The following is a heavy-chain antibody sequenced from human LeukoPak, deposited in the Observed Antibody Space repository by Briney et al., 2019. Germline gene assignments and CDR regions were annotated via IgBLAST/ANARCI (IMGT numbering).Heavy chain of an antibody. CDR2: IYPGDSDT. J-gene: IGHJ5*02. CDR3: ARLGDSSGYYYDWFDP. D-gene: IGHD3-22*01. V-gene: IGHV5-51*01. CDR1: GYSFTSYW. Sequence: GESLKISCKGSGYSFTSYWSGWVGQMPGKGLEWTVIIYPGDSDTRYSPSFQGQVTISADKSISTAYLQWSSLKASDTAMYYCARLGDSSGYYYDWFDPWGQGTLVTVSS.